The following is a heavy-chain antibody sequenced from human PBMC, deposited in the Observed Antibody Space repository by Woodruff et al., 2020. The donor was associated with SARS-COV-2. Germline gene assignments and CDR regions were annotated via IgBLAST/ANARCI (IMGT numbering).Heavy chain of an antibody. CDR3: ATARVFGVANWFDP. V-gene: IGHV1-24*01. D-gene: IGHD3-3*01. J-gene: IGHJ5*02. Sequence: DGETIYAQKFQGRVTMTEDTSTDTAYMELSSLRSEDTAVYYCATARVFGVANWFDPWGQGTLVTVSS. CDR2: DGET.